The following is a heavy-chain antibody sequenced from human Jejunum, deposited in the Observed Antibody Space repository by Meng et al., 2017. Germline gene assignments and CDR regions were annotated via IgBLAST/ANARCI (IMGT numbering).Heavy chain of an antibody. J-gene: IGHJ4*02. Sequence: QRQRLQWGAGRWKPSETRSLTGTVYGDSFTDYYWNWIRQPPGKGLEWIGEIHHSGSTNYNPSLESRVTISRDTSKKQFSLRLSSVTAADTAVYYCARRIRGGSYLGWGQGTLVTVSS. CDR3: ARRIRGGSYLG. V-gene: IGHV4-34*01. D-gene: IGHD1-26*01. CDR2: IHHSGST. CDR1: GDSFTDYY.